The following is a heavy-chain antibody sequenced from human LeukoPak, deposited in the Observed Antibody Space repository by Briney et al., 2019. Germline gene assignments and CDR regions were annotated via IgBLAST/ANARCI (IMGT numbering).Heavy chain of an antibody. CDR3: ARDHCVSSGCYEDYYYGMDV. J-gene: IGHJ6*02. Sequence: ASVKVSCKASGYTFTRWNFSWVRQAPGQGLEWMGWINPNSGGTNYAQKFQGRVTMTRDTSISTAYMELSRLRSDDTAVYFCARDHCVSSGCYEDYYYGMDVWGRGTTVTVSS. CDR2: INPNSGGT. V-gene: IGHV1-2*02. D-gene: IGHD2-2*01. CDR1: GYTFTRWN.